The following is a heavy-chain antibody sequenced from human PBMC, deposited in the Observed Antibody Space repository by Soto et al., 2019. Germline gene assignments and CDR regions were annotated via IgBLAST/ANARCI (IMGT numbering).Heavy chain of an antibody. CDR2: INHSGST. Sequence: SETLSLPCAVYVGSFSGYYWSWIRQPPGKGLEWIGEINHSGSTNYNPSLKSRVTISVDTSKNQFSLKLSSVTAADTAVYYCARGSVRNCSGGSCYSLRYWGQGTLVTISS. D-gene: IGHD2-15*01. J-gene: IGHJ4*02. CDR3: ARGSVRNCSGGSCYSLRY. V-gene: IGHV4-34*01. CDR1: VGSFSGYY.